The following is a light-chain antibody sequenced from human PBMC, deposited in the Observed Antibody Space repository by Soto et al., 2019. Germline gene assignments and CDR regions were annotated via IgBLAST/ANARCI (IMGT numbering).Light chain of an antibody. V-gene: IGKV3-20*01. CDR1: QSVSNDY. CDR3: QQFSSYPLT. CDR2: DAS. Sequence: EIMLKQSPVTLSLSTGERATLSCRASQSVSNDYLAWYQQKPGQAPRLLIYDASSRATGIPDRFSGGGSGTDFTLTISRLEPEDFAVYYCQQFSSYPLTFGGGTNVAIK. J-gene: IGKJ4*01.